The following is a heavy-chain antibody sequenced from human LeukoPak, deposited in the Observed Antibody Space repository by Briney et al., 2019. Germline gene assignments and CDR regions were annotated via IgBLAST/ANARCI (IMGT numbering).Heavy chain of an antibody. D-gene: IGHD1-20*01. V-gene: IGHV3-66*02. J-gene: IGHJ4*02. CDR1: KFTVSGNH. CDR3: ATSVTAFY. CDR2: IYSGGST. Sequence: GGSLRLSCAASKFTVSGNHMSWVRQAPGKGLEWVSIIYSGGSTYYADSVKGRFTVSRDSSTDTLHLQMNSLRAEGTAVYYCATSVTAFYWGQGVLVTVSS.